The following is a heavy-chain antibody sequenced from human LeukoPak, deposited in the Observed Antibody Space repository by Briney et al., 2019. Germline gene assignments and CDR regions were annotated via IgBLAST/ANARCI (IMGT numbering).Heavy chain of an antibody. D-gene: IGHD6-13*01. J-gene: IGHJ4*02. CDR1: GYTFTSYG. CDR3: ARDSPYGSSSWYRPNY. CDR2: INPSGGST. V-gene: IGHV1-46*01. Sequence: EASVKVSCKASGYTFTSYGISWVRQAPGQGLEWMGIINPSGGSTSYAQKFQGRVTMTRDTSTSTVYMELSSLRSEDTAVYYCARDSPYGSSSWYRPNYWGQGTLVTVSS.